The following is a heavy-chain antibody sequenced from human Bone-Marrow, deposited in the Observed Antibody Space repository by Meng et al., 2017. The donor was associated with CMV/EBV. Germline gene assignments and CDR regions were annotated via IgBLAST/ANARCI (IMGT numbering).Heavy chain of an antibody. CDR2: IYYSGST. V-gene: IGHV4-61*01. Sequence: SETLSLTCTVSGGSVSSGSYYWSWIRQPPGKGLEWIGYIYYSGSTYYNPSLKSRVTISVDTSKNQFSLKLSSVTAADTAVYYCAREVGIVVVPAAPPGAFDIWGQGTMVTVSS. J-gene: IGHJ3*02. CDR1: GGSVSSGSYY. CDR3: AREVGIVVVPAAPPGAFDI. D-gene: IGHD2-2*01.